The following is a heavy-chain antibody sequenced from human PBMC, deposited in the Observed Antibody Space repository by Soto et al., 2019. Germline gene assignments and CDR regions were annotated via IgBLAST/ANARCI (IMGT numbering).Heavy chain of an antibody. J-gene: IGHJ2*01. V-gene: IGHV3-11*01. CDR3: ARVLRVWNVVVAATSDWYFDL. CDR2: ISSSGSTI. D-gene: IGHD2-15*01. Sequence: QVQLVESGGGLVKPGGSLRLSCAASGFTFSDYYMSWIRQAPGKGLEWVSYISSSGSTIYYADSMKGRFTISRDNAKNSLYLQMNSLGAEDTAVYYCARVLRVWNVVVAATSDWYFDLWGRGTLVTVSS. CDR1: GFTFSDYY.